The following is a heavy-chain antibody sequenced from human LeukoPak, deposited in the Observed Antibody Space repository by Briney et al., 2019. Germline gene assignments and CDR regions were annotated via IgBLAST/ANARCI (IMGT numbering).Heavy chain of an antibody. V-gene: IGHV1-69*13. CDR3: ARVTTGYYYYYGMDV. D-gene: IGHD4-17*01. CDR2: IIPIFGTA. Sequence: ASVKVSCKASGGTFSSYAISWVRQAPGQGLEWMEGIIPIFGTANYAQKFQGRVTITADESTSTAYMELSSLRSEDTAVYYCARVTTGYYYYYGMDVWGQGTTVTVSS. J-gene: IGHJ6*02. CDR1: GGTFSSYA.